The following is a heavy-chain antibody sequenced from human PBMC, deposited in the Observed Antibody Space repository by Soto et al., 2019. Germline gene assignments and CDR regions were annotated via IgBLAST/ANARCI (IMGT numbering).Heavy chain of an antibody. Sequence: QVKLVHSGTEVKKPGASMKVSCKASGYSFATSGISWVRQAPGQGLECMGWISAYNGNTNYDQKLQDRIIMTTDTSTSTAYLELRSLRSDDTAVYYCARAGQYYDSSGYADWGQGTLVTVSS. CDR3: ARAGQYYDSSGYAD. CDR2: ISAYNGNT. V-gene: IGHV1-18*01. J-gene: IGHJ4*02. CDR1: GYSFATSG. D-gene: IGHD3-22*01.